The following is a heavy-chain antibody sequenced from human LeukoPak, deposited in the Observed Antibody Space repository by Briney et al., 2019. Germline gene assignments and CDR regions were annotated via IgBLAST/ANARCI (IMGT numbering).Heavy chain of an antibody. CDR2: ISGSGGSI. CDR3: AKDSGSYYNYFDY. Sequence: GGSLRLSCAASGFTFSSYAMSWVRQAPGKGLEWVSAISGSGGSIYYADSVKGRFTISRDNSKNTLYLQMNSLRAEDTAVYYCAKDSGSYYNYFDYWGQGTLVTVSS. CDR1: GFTFSSYA. D-gene: IGHD1-26*01. V-gene: IGHV3-23*01. J-gene: IGHJ4*02.